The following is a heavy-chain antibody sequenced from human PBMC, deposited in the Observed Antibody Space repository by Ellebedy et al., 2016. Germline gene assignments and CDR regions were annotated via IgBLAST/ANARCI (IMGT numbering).Heavy chain of an antibody. J-gene: IGHJ4*02. CDR1: AHSISDSFNY. CDR2: IYRDGGT. Sequence: SETLSLTCIVSAHSISDSFNYWGWIRQPPGKGLEWIGSIYRDGGTYYKPSLKSRVTISVDTSKNQFSLNLTSVTAADTAVYFCASQIRTSTFDYWGQGRLVIVSS. CDR3: ASQIRTSTFDY. D-gene: IGHD5/OR15-5a*01. V-gene: IGHV4-39*01.